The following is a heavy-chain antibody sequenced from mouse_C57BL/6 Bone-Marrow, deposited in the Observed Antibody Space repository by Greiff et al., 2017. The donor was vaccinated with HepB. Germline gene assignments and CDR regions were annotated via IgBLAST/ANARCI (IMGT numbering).Heavy chain of an antibody. CDR3: ARKGLDGSSYPDY. CDR2: INPSSGYP. D-gene: IGHD1-1*01. J-gene: IGHJ2*01. CDR1: GYTFTSYT. V-gene: IGHV1-4*01. Sequence: VQLQQSGAELARPGASVKMSCKASGYTFTSYTMHWVKQRPGQGLEWIGYINPSSGYPKYNQKFKDKATLTADKSSSTAYMQLSSLTSEDSAVYYCARKGLDGSSYPDYWGQGTTLTVPS.